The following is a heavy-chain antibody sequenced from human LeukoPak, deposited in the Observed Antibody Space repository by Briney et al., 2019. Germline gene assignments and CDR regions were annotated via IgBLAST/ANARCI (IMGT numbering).Heavy chain of an antibody. CDR1: GGSISSGGYY. Sequence: SETLSLTCTVSGGSISSGGYYWSWIRQHPGKGLEWIGYIYYSGSTYYNPSLKSRVSISVDTSKNQFSLKLSSVTAADTAVYYCARGDDYGDPHPGRPYRYWGQGTLVTVSS. CDR3: ARGDDYGDPHPGRPYRY. D-gene: IGHD4-17*01. V-gene: IGHV4-31*03. J-gene: IGHJ4*02. CDR2: IYYSGST.